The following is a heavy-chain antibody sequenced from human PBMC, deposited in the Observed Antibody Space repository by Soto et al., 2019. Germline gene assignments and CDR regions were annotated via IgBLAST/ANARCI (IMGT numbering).Heavy chain of an antibody. CDR1: GGSISSSSYY. CDR2: IYYSGST. J-gene: IGHJ6*03. CDR3: ARHAGEYSYGWIDYYYYYMDV. Sequence: SETLSLTCTVSGGSISSSSYYWGWIRQPPGKGLEWIGSIYYSGSTYYNPSLKSRVTISVDTSKNQFSLKLSSVTAADTAVYYCARHAGEYSYGWIDYYYYYMDVWGKGTTVTVSS. V-gene: IGHV4-39*01. D-gene: IGHD5-18*01.